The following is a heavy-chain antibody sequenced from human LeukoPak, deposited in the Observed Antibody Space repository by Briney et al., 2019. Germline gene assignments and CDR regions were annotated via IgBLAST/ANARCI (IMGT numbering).Heavy chain of an antibody. Sequence: GGSLRLSXAASGFTFSSYWMHWVRQAPGKGLVWVSRINSDGSSTSYADSVKGRFTISRDNAKNTLYLQMNSLRAEDTAVYYCARGGIAVGQLSGWPNDYWGQGTLVTVSS. CDR2: INSDGSST. CDR3: ARGGIAVGQLSGWPNDY. CDR1: GFTFSSYW. V-gene: IGHV3-74*01. D-gene: IGHD6-19*01. J-gene: IGHJ4*02.